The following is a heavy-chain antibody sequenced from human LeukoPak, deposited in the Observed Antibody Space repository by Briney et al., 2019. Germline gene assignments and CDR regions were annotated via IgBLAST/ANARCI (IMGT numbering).Heavy chain of an antibody. J-gene: IGHJ4*02. CDR1: GFTFSSYE. CDR2: TVGIGPDT. V-gene: IGHV3-23*01. D-gene: IGHD2-15*01. CDR3: TKASAARCIGVFCYPFDH. Sequence: GGSLRLSCAASGFTFSSYEMNWVRQAPGKGLEWVAATVGIGPDTYHADSVKGRFTISRDNSKNILYLQMNSLRVEDTAVYYCTKASAARCIGVFCYPFDHWGQGTLVTVSS.